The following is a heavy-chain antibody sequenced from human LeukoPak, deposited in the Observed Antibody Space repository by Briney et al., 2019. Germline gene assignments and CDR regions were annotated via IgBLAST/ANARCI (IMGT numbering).Heavy chain of an antibody. D-gene: IGHD6-19*01. CDR1: GFNFSRFG. CDR2: IWYDGSKK. V-gene: IGHV3-33*06. CDR3: AKDMSSGWSFDASDS. J-gene: IGHJ3*01. Sequence: PGGSLRLSCAASGFNFSRFGMHWVRQAPGKGLEWVGIIWYDGSKKFYRDSVKGRFTISRDNSKNTVYLQMNSLRAEDTALYYCAKDMSSGWSFDASDSWGQGTMVTVSS.